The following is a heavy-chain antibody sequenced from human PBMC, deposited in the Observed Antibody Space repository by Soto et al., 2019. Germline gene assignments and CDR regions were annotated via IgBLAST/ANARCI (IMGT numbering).Heavy chain of an antibody. CDR1: GFTFSSYS. CDR3: ARAHSNYDFWSGYYTGYYYYGMDV. J-gene: IGHJ6*02. V-gene: IGHV3-21*01. CDR2: ISSSSSYI. Sequence: SLRLSCAASGFTFSSYSMNWVRQAPGKGLEWVSSISSSSSYIYYADSVKGRFTISRDNAKNSLYLQMNSLRAEDTAVYYCARAHSNYDFWSGYYTGYYYYGMDVWGQGTTVTVSS. D-gene: IGHD3-3*01.